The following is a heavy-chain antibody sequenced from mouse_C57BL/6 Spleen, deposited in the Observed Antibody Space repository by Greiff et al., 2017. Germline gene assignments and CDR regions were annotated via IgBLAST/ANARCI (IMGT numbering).Heavy chain of an antibody. J-gene: IGHJ4*01. V-gene: IGHV5-17*01. CDR2: ISSGSSTI. CDR3: ARDGYSDYYAMDY. Sequence: EVKLMESGGGLVKPGGSLKLSCAASGFTFSDYGMHWVRQAPEKGLEWVAYISSGSSTIYYADTVKGRFTISRDNAKNTLFLQMTSLRSADTALYYCARDGYSDYYAMDYWGQGTSVTVSS. D-gene: IGHD2-3*01. CDR1: GFTFSDYG.